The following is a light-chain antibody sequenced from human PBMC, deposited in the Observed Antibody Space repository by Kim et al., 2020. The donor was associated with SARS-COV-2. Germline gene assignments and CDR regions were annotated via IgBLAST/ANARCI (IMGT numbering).Light chain of an antibody. CDR1: SSDVGAYNY. Sequence: QSALTQPASVSGSPGQSITISCTGTSSDVGAYNYVSWYQQHPGKAPKLMIYDVTKRPSGISNRFSGSKSSNTASLTLSGLQAEDEADYFCSSYTSSTTWVFGGGTQLTVL. CDR2: DVT. J-gene: IGLJ3*02. V-gene: IGLV2-14*03. CDR3: SSYTSSTTWV.